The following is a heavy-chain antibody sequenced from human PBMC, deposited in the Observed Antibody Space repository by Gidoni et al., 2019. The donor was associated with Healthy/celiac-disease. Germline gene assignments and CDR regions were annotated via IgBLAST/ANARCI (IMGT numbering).Heavy chain of an antibody. CDR1: GGTFSSYA. Sequence: QVQLVQSGAEVKKPGSSVKVSCKASGGTFSSYAISWVRQAPGQGLEWMGGIIPIFGTANYAQKFQGRVTITADESTSTAYMELSSLRSEDTAVYYCAREVTIFGVVITAGTFDIWGQGTMVTVSS. D-gene: IGHD3-3*01. J-gene: IGHJ3*02. CDR3: AREVTIFGVVITAGTFDI. V-gene: IGHV1-69*01. CDR2: IIPIFGTA.